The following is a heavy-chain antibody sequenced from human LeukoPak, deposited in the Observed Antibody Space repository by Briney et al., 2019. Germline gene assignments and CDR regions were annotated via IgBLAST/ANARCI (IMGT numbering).Heavy chain of an antibody. Sequence: SETLSLTCTVSGGSISRYYWSWVRQPPGKGLEWIGYIYYSESTDYNPSLKSRVSISVDTSKNQLSLKLSSVTAADTAVYYCAGLGYCSSTSCFDPWGQGTLVTVSS. J-gene: IGHJ5*02. V-gene: IGHV4-59*08. CDR2: IYYSEST. D-gene: IGHD2-2*01. CDR3: AGLGYCSSTSCFDP. CDR1: GGSISRYY.